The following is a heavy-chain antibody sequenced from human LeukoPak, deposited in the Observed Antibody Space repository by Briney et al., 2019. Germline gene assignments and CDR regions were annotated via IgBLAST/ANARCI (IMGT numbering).Heavy chain of an antibody. D-gene: IGHD3-10*01. V-gene: IGHV3-48*01. CDR1: GFTFSSYG. Sequence: GGSLRLSCAASGFTFSSYGMNWVRQTPGKGLEWVSHISSISDTIKYVDSVKGRFTISRDNDKNSVYLQMNSLRAEDTAVYYCAKDPWLLWFGELSQGLYWGQGTLVTVSS. CDR3: AKDPWLLWFGELSQGLY. CDR2: ISSISDTI. J-gene: IGHJ4*02.